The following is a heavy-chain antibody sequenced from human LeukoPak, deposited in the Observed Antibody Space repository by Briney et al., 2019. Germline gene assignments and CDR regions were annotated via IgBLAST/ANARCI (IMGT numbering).Heavy chain of an antibody. J-gene: IGHJ4*02. CDR2: MNDNGAYI. Sequence: GGSLRLSCAASGFTFSSNAMTGVRQAPGKGLEWVSAMNDNGAYIYYADSVKGRFTISRDNSRNTLYLQMNSLRAEDTAVYYCAKSGADYSSWFLLPFDYWGQGTLVTVSS. CDR3: AKSGADYSSWFLLPFDY. D-gene: IGHD6-13*01. V-gene: IGHV3-23*01. CDR1: GFTFSSNA.